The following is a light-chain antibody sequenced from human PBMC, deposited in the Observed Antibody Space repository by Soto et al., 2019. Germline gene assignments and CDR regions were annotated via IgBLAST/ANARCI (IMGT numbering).Light chain of an antibody. V-gene: IGKV1-5*01. CDR2: DAS. Sequence: DIQMTQSPSTLSASVGDRVTITCRASQSISSWLAWYQQKPGKAPKLLIYDASSLESGVPSRFSGSGSGTEFTLTISSLQPXXFATYYCQQYNSYSGTFGQGTKVEIK. CDR1: QSISSW. J-gene: IGKJ1*01. CDR3: QQYNSYSGT.